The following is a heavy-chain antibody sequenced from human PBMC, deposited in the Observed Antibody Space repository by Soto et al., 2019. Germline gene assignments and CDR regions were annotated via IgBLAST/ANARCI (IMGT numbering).Heavy chain of an antibody. J-gene: IGHJ4*02. V-gene: IGHV3-53*01. CDR1: GFTVSSNY. Sequence: TGGSLRLSCAASGFTVSSNYMTWVRQAPGKGLEWVSVIYSGGSTNYADSVKGRFTISRDNSKNTLHLQMNSLRAEDTAMYYCARGFKWLDYWGQGTLVTVSS. CDR2: IYSGGST. D-gene: IGHD5-12*01. CDR3: ARGFKWLDY.